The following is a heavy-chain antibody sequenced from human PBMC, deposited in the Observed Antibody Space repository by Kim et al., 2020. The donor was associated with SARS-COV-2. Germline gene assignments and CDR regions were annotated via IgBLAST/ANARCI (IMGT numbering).Heavy chain of an antibody. Sequence: GGSLRLSCAASGFTFGDYYMSWIRQAPGKGLEWLSYISSGSTYIHYADSVKGRFTLSRDNAKNSLYLEMNSLRAEDTAIYYCAGFEGATYYYASRGHGLDYWGHGTLVTVSS. D-gene: IGHD3-22*01. J-gene: IGHJ4*01. CDR2: ISSGSTYI. CDR3: AGFEGATYYYASRGHGLDY. CDR1: GFTFGDYY. V-gene: IGHV3-11*03.